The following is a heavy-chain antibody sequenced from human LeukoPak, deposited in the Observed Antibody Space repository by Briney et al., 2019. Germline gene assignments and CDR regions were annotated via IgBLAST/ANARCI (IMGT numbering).Heavy chain of an antibody. V-gene: IGHV1-18*01. CDR2: ISTYDGKT. Sequence: ASVKVSCKPFGYAFTSHGFTWVRQAPGQGLEWMGWISTYDGKTDYAQNFQGRVTMTIDASTSTAYTEVRSLRYDDTAVYYCARVSGTWGYFYMDVWAKGSTVTVSS. CDR3: ARVSGTWGYFYMDV. CDR1: GYAFTSHG. D-gene: IGHD1-1*01. J-gene: IGHJ6*03.